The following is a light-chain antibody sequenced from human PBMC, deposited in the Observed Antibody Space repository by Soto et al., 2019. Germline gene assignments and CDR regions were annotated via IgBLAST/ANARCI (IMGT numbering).Light chain of an antibody. CDR3: SSYRGSNTVV. CDR2: NAF. Sequence: QSVLTQPASVSGSPGQSIAISCTGTSSDVGGYNYVSWYQRHPGRAPKLMIYNAFDRPSGVSNRFSGSKSGNTASLTISGLQAEDEADYYCSSYRGSNTVVFGGGPKLTVL. CDR1: SSDVGGYNY. J-gene: IGLJ2*01. V-gene: IGLV2-14*03.